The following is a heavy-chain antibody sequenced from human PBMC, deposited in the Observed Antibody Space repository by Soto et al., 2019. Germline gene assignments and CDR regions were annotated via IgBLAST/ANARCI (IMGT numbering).Heavy chain of an antibody. CDR1: GFTFSSYI. V-gene: IGHV3-30*18. J-gene: IGHJ5*02. CDR3: AKDLGCTSISCQNNWFDP. CDR2: ISYDGSNK. Sequence: QTGGSLRLSCAASGFTFSSYIMHWVRQAPGKRLEWVAVISYDGSNKYYADSVKGRFTISRDNSKNTLYLQMNSLRAEDTAVYYCAKDLGCTSISCQNNWFDPWGQGTLVTVSS. D-gene: IGHD2-2*01.